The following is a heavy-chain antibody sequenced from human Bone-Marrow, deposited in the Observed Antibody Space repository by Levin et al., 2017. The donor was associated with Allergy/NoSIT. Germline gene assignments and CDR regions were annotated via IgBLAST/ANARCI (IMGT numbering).Heavy chain of an antibody. D-gene: IGHD6-13*01. J-gene: IGHJ4*02. CDR2: SFYSGTT. Sequence: SETLSLTCSVSGGSINSNIYYWGWVRQPPGKGLEWIGSSFYSGTTFYNPSLKSRVSISVDTSKNQFSLSLSSVTAADTAVYYCATLSAGLFFDYWDQGALVIVSS. CDR3: ATLSAGLFFDY. V-gene: IGHV4-39*01. CDR1: GGSINSNIYY.